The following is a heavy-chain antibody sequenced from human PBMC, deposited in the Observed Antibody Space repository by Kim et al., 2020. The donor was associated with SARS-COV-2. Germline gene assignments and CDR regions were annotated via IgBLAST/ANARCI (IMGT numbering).Heavy chain of an antibody. CDR3: TKDPPNSDWAFDS. D-gene: IGHD2-21*02. Sequence: GGSLRLSCGASGFTFRTHAMHWVRQAPGKGLEWVAMIWFDGITKYYGESVQGRFTISRDNSNNMVFLEMNSLRAEDTAVYYCTKDPPNSDWAFDSWVRGT. CDR1: GFTFRTHA. V-gene: IGHV3-33*06. CDR2: IWFDGITK. J-gene: IGHJ4*02.